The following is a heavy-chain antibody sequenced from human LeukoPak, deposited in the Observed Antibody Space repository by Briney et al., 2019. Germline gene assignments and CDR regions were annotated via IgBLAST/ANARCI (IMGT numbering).Heavy chain of an antibody. D-gene: IGHD6-19*01. Sequence: GGSLRLSCAASGFTFSSNSMNWVRQAPGKGLEWVSYISSGSGTIYYADFVKGRFTVSRDNAQNSLFLQMNSLRDEDTAVYFCATSQWDFWGQGTLLTVSS. J-gene: IGHJ4*02. CDR1: GFTFSSNS. V-gene: IGHV3-48*02. CDR2: ISSGSGTI. CDR3: ATSQWDF.